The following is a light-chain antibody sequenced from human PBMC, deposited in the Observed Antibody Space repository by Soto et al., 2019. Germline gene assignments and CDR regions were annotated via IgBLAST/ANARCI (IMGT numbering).Light chain of an antibody. CDR3: SSHAGSNNLV. Sequence: QSALAQPASVSGSPGQSITISCTGTSGFVGSFSLVSWYQQHPGKAPKVMISEGHRRPSGVPDRFSGSTSVNSASLTISGLQAEYEAEYYCSSHAGSNNLVFDGGTQLNVL. CDR1: SGFVGSFSL. V-gene: IGLV2-23*01. J-gene: IGLJ2*01. CDR2: EGH.